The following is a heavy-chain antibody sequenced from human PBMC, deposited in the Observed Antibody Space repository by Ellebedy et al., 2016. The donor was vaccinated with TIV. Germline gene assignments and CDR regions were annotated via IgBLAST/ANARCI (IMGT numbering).Heavy chain of an antibody. CDR1: GYTFSNYF. J-gene: IGHJ4*02. CDR3: ARGNTVDTARNDY. Sequence: AASVKVSCKASGYTFSNYFVHWVRQAPGQGLEWMGIINPSGGSTTYAQKLQGRLTMTRDTSTSTVYMELSSLRSEDTAVYYCARGNTVDTARNDYWGQGTLVTVSS. V-gene: IGHV1-46*04. CDR2: INPSGGST. D-gene: IGHD5-18*01.